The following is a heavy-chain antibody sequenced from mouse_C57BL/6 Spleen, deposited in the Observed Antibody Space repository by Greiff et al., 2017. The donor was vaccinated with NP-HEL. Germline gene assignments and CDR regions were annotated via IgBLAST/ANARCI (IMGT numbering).Heavy chain of an antibody. V-gene: IGHV3-6*01. Sequence: VQLKESGPGLVKPSQSLSLTCSVTGYSITSGYYWNWIRQFPGNKLEWMGYISYDGSNNYNPSLKNRISITRDTSKNQFFLKLNSVTTEDTATYYCAREEDYYDGYYYAMDYWGQGTSVTVSS. CDR1: GYSITSGYY. CDR3: AREEDYYDGYYYAMDY. CDR2: ISYDGSN. J-gene: IGHJ4*01. D-gene: IGHD2-3*01.